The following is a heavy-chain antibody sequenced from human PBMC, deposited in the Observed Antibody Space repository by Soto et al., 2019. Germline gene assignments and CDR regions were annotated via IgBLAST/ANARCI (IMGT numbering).Heavy chain of an antibody. V-gene: IGHV4-61*01. CDR3: ARGESWNYFLTVGAFDS. CDR1: GGSVSSGSYY. J-gene: IGHJ3*02. D-gene: IGHD1-7*01. CDR2: IYYSGST. Sequence: PSETLSLTCTVSGGSVSSGSYYWSWIRQPPGKGLEWIGYIYYSGSTNYNPSLKSRVTISVDTSKNQFSLKLSSVTAADTAVYYCARGESWNYFLTVGAFDSWGQGTMVTVSS.